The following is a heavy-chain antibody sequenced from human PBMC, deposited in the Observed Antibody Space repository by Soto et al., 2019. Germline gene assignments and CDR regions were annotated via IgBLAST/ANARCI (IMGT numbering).Heavy chain of an antibody. Sequence: VKLQESGQGLVKSSETLSLTCTVSGGSIRGYNGTWFRQPPGGGLEWIGHLYYGGSANYNPSLKSRVTISMDTSKNQFSLRLTSVTAADTAVYYCAGEGALATFGVVWGQGTRVTVSS. J-gene: IGHJ4*02. CDR2: LYYGGSA. CDR1: GGSIRGYN. V-gene: IGHV4-59*01. CDR3: AGEGALATFGVV. D-gene: IGHD3-3*01.